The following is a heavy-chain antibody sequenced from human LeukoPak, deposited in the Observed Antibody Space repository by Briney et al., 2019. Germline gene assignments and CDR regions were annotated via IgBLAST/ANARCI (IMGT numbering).Heavy chain of an antibody. V-gene: IGHV3-23*01. CDR1: GFTFSSYA. CDR2: ISGSGGST. D-gene: IGHD2-2*01. CDR3: AKLPGIVVVPAVMRALYYYMDV. Sequence: GGSLRLSCAASGFTFSSYAMSWVRQAPGKGLEWVSAISGSGGSTYYADSVKGRFTISRDNSKNTLYLQMNSLRAEDTAVYYCAKLPGIVVVPAVMRALYYYMDVWGKGTTVTVSS. J-gene: IGHJ6*03.